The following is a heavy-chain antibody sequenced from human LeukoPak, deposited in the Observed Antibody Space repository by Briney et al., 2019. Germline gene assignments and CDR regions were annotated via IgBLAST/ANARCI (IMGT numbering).Heavy chain of an antibody. J-gene: IGHJ3*02. CDR2: INPNSGGT. D-gene: IGHD6-19*01. CDR3: EPSSGWPNDAFDI. CDR1: GYTFTGYY. V-gene: IGHV1-2*02. Sequence: GASVKVSCKASGYTFTGYYMHWVRQAPGQGLEWMGWINPNSGGTNYAQKFQGRVTMTRDTSISTAYMELSRLRSDDTDVYYCEPSSGWPNDAFDIWGQGTMVTVSS.